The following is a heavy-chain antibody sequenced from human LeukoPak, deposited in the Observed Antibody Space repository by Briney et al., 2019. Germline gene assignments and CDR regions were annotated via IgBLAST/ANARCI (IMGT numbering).Heavy chain of an antibody. J-gene: IGHJ4*02. CDR1: GFTLSSYW. CDR2: INHSGST. CDR3: ARGPRHPYRPYYFDS. D-gene: IGHD3-16*02. Sequence: GSLRLSCAASGFTLSSYWMHWVRQAPGKGLEWIGEINHSGSTNYNPSLKSRVTISVDTSKNQFSLKLSSVTAADTAVYYCARGPRHPYRPYYFDSWGQGTLVTVSS. V-gene: IGHV4-34*01.